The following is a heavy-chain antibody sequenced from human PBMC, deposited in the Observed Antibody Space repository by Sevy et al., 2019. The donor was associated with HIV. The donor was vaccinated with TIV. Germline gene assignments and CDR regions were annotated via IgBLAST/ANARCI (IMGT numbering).Heavy chain of an antibody. V-gene: IGHV1-69*13. CDR2: IIPILGTV. D-gene: IGHD6-19*01. CDR1: GGTYSSYG. CDR3: ARGGGNGWYYFDY. Sequence: ASVKVSCKASGGTYSSYGISWVRQAPRQGLEWIGGIIPILGTVNYAQKFQGRVTITADESTKTAYMELSSLRSEDTAVYYCARGGGNGWYYFDYWGQETLVTVSS. J-gene: IGHJ4*02.